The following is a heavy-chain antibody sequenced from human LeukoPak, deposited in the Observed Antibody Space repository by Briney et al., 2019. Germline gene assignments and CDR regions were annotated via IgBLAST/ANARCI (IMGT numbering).Heavy chain of an antibody. CDR3: ARVGCSSTSCYNYYYYTDV. CDR1: GYTFTGYY. CDR2: INPNSGGT. Sequence: ASVKVSCKASGYTFTGYYMHWVRQAPGQGLEWMGWINPNSGGTNYAQKFQGRVTMTRDTSISTAYMELSRLRSDDTAVYYCARVGCSSTSCYNYYYYTDVWGKGSMEAVYS. D-gene: IGHD2-2*02. J-gene: IGHJ6*03. V-gene: IGHV1-2*02.